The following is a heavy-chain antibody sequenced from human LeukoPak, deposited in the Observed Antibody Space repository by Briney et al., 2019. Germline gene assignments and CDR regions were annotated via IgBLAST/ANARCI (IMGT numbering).Heavy chain of an antibody. CDR2: IWYDGSNK. CDR3: ARAMVRGVSYYYYGMDV. D-gene: IGHD3-10*01. J-gene: IGHJ6*02. V-gene: IGHV3-33*01. CDR1: GFTFSSYG. Sequence: GRSLRLSCAASGFTFSSYGMHWVRQAPGKGLEWVAVIWYDGSNKYYADSVKGRFTISRDNSKNTLYLQMNSLRAEDTAVYYCARAMVRGVSYYYYGMDVWGQGTTVTVSS.